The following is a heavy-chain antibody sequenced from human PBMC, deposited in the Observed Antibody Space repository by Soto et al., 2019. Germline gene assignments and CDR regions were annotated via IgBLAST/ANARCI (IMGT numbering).Heavy chain of an antibody. V-gene: IGHV1-69*06. CDR1: GGTFSSYA. J-gene: IGHJ6*02. CDR3: ASEPDYYYYGMDV. CDR2: IIPIFGTA. Sequence: SVKVSCKASGGTFSSYAISWVRQAPGQGLERMGGIIPIFGTANYAQKFQGRVTITADKSTSTAYMELSSLRSEDTAVYYCASEPDYYYYGMDVWGQGTTLTVSS.